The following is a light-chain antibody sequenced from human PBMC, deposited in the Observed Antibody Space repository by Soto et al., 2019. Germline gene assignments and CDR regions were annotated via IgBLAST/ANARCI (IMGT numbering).Light chain of an antibody. V-gene: IGKV3-20*01. CDR3: QQYGSSPRT. J-gene: IGKJ1*01. CDR1: QSVSSSY. Sequence: EIVLTQSPGTLXLSPXXXXTXSCRASQSVSSSYLAWYQQKPGQAPRLLIYGASSRATGIPDRFSGSGSGTDFTLTISRLEPEDFAVYYCQQYGSSPRTXGQGTKVEIK. CDR2: GAS.